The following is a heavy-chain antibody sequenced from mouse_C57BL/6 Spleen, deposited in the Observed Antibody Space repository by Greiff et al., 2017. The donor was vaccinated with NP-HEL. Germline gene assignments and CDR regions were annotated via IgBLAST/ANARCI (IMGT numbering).Heavy chain of an antibody. CDR1: GFTFSSYG. CDR3: ARQNYSNLWYFDV. D-gene: IGHD2-5*01. CDR2: ISSGGSYT. V-gene: IGHV5-6*02. J-gene: IGHJ1*03. Sequence: EVMLVESGGDLVKPGGSLKLSCAASGFTFSSYGMSWVRQTPDKRLEWVATISSGGSYTYYPDSVKGRFTISRDNAKNTLYLQMSSLKSEDTAMYYCARQNYSNLWYFDVWGTGTTVTVSS.